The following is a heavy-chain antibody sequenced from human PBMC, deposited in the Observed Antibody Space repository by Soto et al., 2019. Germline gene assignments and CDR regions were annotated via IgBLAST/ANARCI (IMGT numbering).Heavy chain of an antibody. Sequence: QVQLQESGPGLVKPSQTLSLTCTVSGGSISSGDSCWSWIRQPPDKGLEWIGHIYDGGTTYSNPSLKRRTPISVDTSKTQFSLKLSSVRAADTAVYYFARGPSGDKVDYWGQGTLVPVSS. D-gene: IGHD7-27*01. V-gene: IGHV4-30-4*01. CDR1: GGSISSGDSC. CDR2: IYDGGTT. CDR3: ARGPSGDKVDY. J-gene: IGHJ4*02.